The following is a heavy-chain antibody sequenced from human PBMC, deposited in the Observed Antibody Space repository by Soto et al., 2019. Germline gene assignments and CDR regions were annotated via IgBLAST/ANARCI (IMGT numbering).Heavy chain of an antibody. J-gene: IGHJ4*02. V-gene: IGHV3-23*01. Sequence: PGGSLRLSCAASGFTFSSYAMSWVRQAPGKGLEWVSSITGSGGHTYYADSVKGRFTISRDNSKNTLYLQMISLRAEDTAVYYCAKEEYCSTASCPRPPARKHYWGQGTLVTGSS. CDR1: GFTFSSYA. CDR3: AKEEYCSTASCPRPPARKHY. CDR2: ITGSGGHT. D-gene: IGHD2-2*01.